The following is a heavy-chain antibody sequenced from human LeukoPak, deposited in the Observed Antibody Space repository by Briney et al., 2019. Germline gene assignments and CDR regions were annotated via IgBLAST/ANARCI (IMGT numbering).Heavy chain of an antibody. J-gene: IGHJ4*02. D-gene: IGHD2-21*02. CDR1: GFTFTNFW. CDR2: TNSDGSSL. V-gene: IGHV3-74*03. CDR3: ARGSRVTPDH. Sequence: PGGSLRLSCEASGFTFTNFWMHWVRQTPGKGPVWVSYTNSDGSSLKYADSVKGRFTISRDNSKNTVHLQMNDLRAEDRAVYFCARGSRVTPDHWGQGILVTVSS.